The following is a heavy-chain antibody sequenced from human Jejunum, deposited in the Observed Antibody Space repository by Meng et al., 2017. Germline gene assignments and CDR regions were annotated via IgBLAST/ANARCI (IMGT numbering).Heavy chain of an antibody. J-gene: IGHJ4*02. D-gene: IGHD2-8*01. Sequence: QGQPRASGPGLVKPSGTLSLTCAVSGDSITISNWWSWVRQPPGKGLEWIGEIFHTGSTNYNPSLRSRLTISVDKSKNQFSLKLSSVTAADTAVYYCARALGTYGTFFDYWGQGTLVTVSS. V-gene: IGHV4-4*02. CDR2: IFHTGST. CDR1: GDSITISNW. CDR3: ARALGTYGTFFDY.